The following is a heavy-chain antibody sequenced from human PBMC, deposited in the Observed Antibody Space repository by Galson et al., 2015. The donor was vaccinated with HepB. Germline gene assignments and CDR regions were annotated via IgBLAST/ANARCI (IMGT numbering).Heavy chain of an antibody. V-gene: IGHV3-43*01. Sequence: LRLSCAASGFTFDDYTMHWVRQAPGKGLEWVSLISWDGGSTYYADSVKGRFTISRDNSKNSLYLQMNSLRTEDTALYYCAKVYCGGDCYSFYFDYWGQGTLVTVSS. D-gene: IGHD2-21*02. CDR3: AKVYCGGDCYSFYFDY. CDR1: GFTFDDYT. CDR2: ISWDGGST. J-gene: IGHJ4*02.